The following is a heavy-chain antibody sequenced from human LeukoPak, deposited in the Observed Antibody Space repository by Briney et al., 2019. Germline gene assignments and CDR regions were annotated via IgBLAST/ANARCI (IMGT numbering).Heavy chain of an antibody. J-gene: IGHJ4*02. CDR3: VRGETADYFHY. D-gene: IGHD2-21*02. CDR2: FNPNSGGA. Sequence: ASVKVSCKASGYSFTGDYIHWVRQAPGQGLEWMGRFNPNSGGAGYAQKFQGRVIMTSDTSISTAYMELSRLTSDDTAAYYCVRGETADYFHYWGQGTLVTVSS. V-gene: IGHV1-2*06. CDR1: GYSFTGDY.